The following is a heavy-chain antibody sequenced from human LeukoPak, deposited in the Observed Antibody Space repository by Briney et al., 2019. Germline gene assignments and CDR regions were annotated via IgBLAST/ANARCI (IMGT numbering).Heavy chain of an antibody. CDR2: VFYSGST. D-gene: IGHD2-21*02. J-gene: IGHJ3*02. CDR3: ARDAVTYDAFDI. Sequence: SETLSLTCTVSGVSITNYYWNWIRQPPGKGLEWIGYVFYSGSTNYNPPLKSRVTISVDTSKNQFSLKVTSVTAADTALYYCARDAVTYDAFDIWGQGTMVTVSS. CDR1: GVSITNYY. V-gene: IGHV4-59*01.